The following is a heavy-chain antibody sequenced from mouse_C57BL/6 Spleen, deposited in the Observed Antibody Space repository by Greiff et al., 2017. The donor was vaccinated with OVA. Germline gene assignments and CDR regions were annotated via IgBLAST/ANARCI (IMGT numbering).Heavy chain of an antibody. CDR1: GYTFTSYW. D-gene: IGHD2-1*01. CDR3: ARGYYGLYAMDY. Sequence: VQLQQSGAELVRPGSSVKLSCKASGYTFTSYWMDWVKQRPGQGLEWIGNIYPSDSETHYNQKFKDKATLTVDKSSSTAYMQLSSLTSEDSAVYYCARGYYGLYAMDYWGQGTSVTVSS. CDR2: IYPSDSET. V-gene: IGHV1-61*01. J-gene: IGHJ4*01.